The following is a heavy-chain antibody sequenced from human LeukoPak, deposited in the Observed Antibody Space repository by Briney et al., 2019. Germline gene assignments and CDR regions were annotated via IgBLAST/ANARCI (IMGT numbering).Heavy chain of an antibody. D-gene: IGHD2-21*01. CDR1: GGSVSNAGYY. J-gene: IGHJ4*02. Sequence: KPSETLSLTCTVSGGSVSNAGYYWTWIRQPPGKGLEWIGHVSSSGTNYNPSLKTRVTISVDTSKNQFSLNLTSLTAADTAVYYCAKGGKGFPLGLRFDSWGQGTLVSVSS. CDR2: VSSSGT. CDR3: AKGGKGFPLGLRFDS. V-gene: IGHV4-61*08.